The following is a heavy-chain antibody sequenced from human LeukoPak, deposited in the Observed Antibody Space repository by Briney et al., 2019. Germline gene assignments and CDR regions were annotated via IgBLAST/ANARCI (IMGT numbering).Heavy chain of an antibody. J-gene: IGHJ4*02. CDR1: GFTFSSYA. CDR2: ISGSGGST. CDR3: AKDREQWLEPYYFDY. D-gene: IGHD6-19*01. Sequence: GASLRLSCAASGFTFSSYAMSWVRQAPGKGLEWVSAISGSGGSTYYADSVKGRFTISRDNSKNTLYLQMSSLRAEDTAVYYCAKDREQWLEPYYFDYWGQGALVTVSS. V-gene: IGHV3-23*01.